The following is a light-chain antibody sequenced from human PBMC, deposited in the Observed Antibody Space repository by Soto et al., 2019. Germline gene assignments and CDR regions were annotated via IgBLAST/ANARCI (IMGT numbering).Light chain of an antibody. CDR3: PKYNSASFT. J-gene: IGKJ3*01. V-gene: IGKV1-27*01. CDR2: AAS. CDR1: QAISNY. Sequence: GDRVTITCRASQAISNYLAWYQKKPGQVPKLLSYAASTLQSGVPSRFSGSGSGTDFTLTISSLQPEDVATYYCPKYNSASFTFGPGNKV.